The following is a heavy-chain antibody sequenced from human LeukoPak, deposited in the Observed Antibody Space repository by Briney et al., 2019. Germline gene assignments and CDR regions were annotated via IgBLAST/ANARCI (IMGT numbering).Heavy chain of an antibody. J-gene: IGHJ4*02. CDR3: AKDIGDLRPGIAAAGFDY. D-gene: IGHD6-13*01. V-gene: IGHV3-9*01. CDR2: IIWNSGNI. CDR1: GFTFDDYA. Sequence: PGGSLRLSCVASGFTFDDYAMHWVRQTPGKGLEWVSGIIWNSGNIGYADSVEGRFTISRDNAKNSLYLHMNSLRPEDTALYYCAKDIGDLRPGIAAAGFDYWGQGTLVTVSS.